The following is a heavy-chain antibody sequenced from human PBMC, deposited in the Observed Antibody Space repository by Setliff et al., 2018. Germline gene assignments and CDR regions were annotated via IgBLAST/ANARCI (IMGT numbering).Heavy chain of an antibody. CDR1: GGSFSGYF. Sequence: SETLSLTCAVYGGSFSGYFWTWIRQSPGKGLEWIGEIDHDGSTYYNPSLKSRVTISVDTSKNQFSLKLSSVTAADTAVYYCASTDYDILTGYYPYGMDVWGQGTTVTVSS. D-gene: IGHD3-9*01. J-gene: IGHJ6*02. CDR3: ASTDYDILTGYYPYGMDV. V-gene: IGHV4-34*01. CDR2: IDHDGST.